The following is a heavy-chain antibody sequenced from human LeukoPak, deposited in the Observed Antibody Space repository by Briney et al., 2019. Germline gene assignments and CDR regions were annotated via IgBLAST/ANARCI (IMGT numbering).Heavy chain of an antibody. V-gene: IGHV4-59*06. CDR2: IYYSGST. D-gene: IGHD2-15*01. CDR1: GGSISSYY. J-gene: IGHJ6*02. CDR3: ARDRVVVVAADTYYYYYGMDV. Sequence: SETLSLTCTVSGGSISSYYWSWIRQPPGKGLGWIGYIYYSGSTYYNPSLKSRVTISVDTSKNQFSLKLSSVTAADTAVYYCARDRVVVVAADTYYYYYGMDVWGQGTTVTVSS.